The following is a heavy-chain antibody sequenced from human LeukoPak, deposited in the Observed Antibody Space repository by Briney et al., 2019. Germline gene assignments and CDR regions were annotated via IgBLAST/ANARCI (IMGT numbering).Heavy chain of an antibody. J-gene: IGHJ4*02. Sequence: GGSLRLSCAASGFTFSSYSMNWVRQAPGKGLEWVSAMSGSGDSTYYADSVKGRFTISRDNSKNTLYLQMNSLRAEDTAVYYCAKSSSGYYYDYWGQGTLVTVSS. D-gene: IGHD3-22*01. CDR1: GFTFSSYS. CDR3: AKSSSGYYYDY. CDR2: MSGSGDST. V-gene: IGHV3-23*01.